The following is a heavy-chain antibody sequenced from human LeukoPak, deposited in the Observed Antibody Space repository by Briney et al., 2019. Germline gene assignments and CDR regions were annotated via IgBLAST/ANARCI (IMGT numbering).Heavy chain of an antibody. J-gene: IGHJ6*02. Sequence: ASVKVSCKASGYTFTSHGISWVRQAPGQGLEWMGWISTYNGDTKYTQRLQGRVTLTSDTSTDTVYMEVRSLKSDDTAVYYCARRRGILTGSYYYGMDVWGQGTTVTVSS. D-gene: IGHD3-9*01. CDR2: ISTYNGDT. CDR1: GYTFTSHG. V-gene: IGHV1-18*01. CDR3: ARRRGILTGSYYYGMDV.